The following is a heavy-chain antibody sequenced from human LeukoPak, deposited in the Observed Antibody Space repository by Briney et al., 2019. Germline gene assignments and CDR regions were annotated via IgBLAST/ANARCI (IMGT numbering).Heavy chain of an antibody. D-gene: IGHD3-10*01. CDR2: INHSGTT. CDR1: GDSISSGAYY. Sequence: SQTLSLTCTVSGDSISSGAYYWSWIRQSPGKGLEWIGFINHSGTTYYNPSLKSRATISVDRSKNQFSLKLTSVTAADTAVYYCARGGPLWFGELTPLDYWGQGTLVTVSS. CDR3: ARGGPLWFGELTPLDY. V-gene: IGHV4-30-2*06. J-gene: IGHJ4*02.